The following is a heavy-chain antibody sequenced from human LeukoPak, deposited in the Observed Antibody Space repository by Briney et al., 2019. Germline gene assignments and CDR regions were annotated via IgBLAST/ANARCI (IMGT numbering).Heavy chain of an antibody. CDR2: IYSGGST. J-gene: IGHJ1*01. Sequence: GGSLRLSCAASGFTFSSYAMSWVRQAPGKGLEWVSVIYSGGSTYYADSVKGRFTISRDNSKNTLYLQMNSLRAEDTAVYYCAREGYSSSWYHREYLQHWGQGTLVTVSS. CDR1: GFTFSSYA. D-gene: IGHD6-13*01. V-gene: IGHV3-53*01. CDR3: AREGYSSSWYHREYLQH.